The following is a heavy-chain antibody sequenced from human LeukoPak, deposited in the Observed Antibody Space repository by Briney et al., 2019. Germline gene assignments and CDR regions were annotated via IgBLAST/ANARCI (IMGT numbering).Heavy chain of an antibody. CDR3: ARVFRKSDIVVVPAAIYDY. CDR2: ISYDGSNK. D-gene: IGHD2-2*01. J-gene: IGHJ4*02. Sequence: GGSLRLSSAASGFTFSSYAMHWVRQAPGKGLEWVAVISYDGSNKYYADSVKGRFTISRDNSKNTLYLQMNSLRAEDTAVYYCARVFRKSDIVVVPAAIYDYWGQGTLVTVSS. V-gene: IGHV3-30-3*01. CDR1: GFTFSSYA.